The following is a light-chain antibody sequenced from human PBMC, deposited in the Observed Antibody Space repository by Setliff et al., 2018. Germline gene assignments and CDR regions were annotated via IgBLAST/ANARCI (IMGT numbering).Light chain of an antibody. CDR1: SGSVSTTYY. V-gene: IGLV8-61*01. CDR2: NTD. CDR3: LLYMRDAAGAYV. Sequence: QTLVTQEPSLSVSPGGTVTLTCGLTSGSVSTTYYPSWYQQTPGHAPRTLIYNTDTRSSGVPDRFSGSILGNKAALTITGAQADDESDYYCLLYMRDAAGAYVFGTGTKVTVL. J-gene: IGLJ1*01.